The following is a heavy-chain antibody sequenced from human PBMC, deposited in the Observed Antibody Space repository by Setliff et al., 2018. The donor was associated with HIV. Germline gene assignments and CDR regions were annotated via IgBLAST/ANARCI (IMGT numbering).Heavy chain of an antibody. CDR3: ARAPKYYYDSSGYYLYYLDY. J-gene: IGHJ4*02. CDR1: GYTFTGYY. CDR2: INPNSGGT. V-gene: IGHV1-2*04. D-gene: IGHD3-22*01. Sequence: ASVKVSCKASGYTFTGYYMHWVRQAPGQGLEWMGWINPNSGGTNYAQKFQGWVTMTRDTSISTAYMELSRLRSDDTAVYYCARAPKYYYDSSGYYLYYLDYWGQGTLVTVSS.